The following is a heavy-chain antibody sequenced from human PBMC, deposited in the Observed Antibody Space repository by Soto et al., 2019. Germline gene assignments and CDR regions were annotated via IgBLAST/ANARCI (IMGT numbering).Heavy chain of an antibody. CDR2: IYPGDSDT. D-gene: IGHD6-13*01. V-gene: IGHV5-51*01. CDR3: ARTAAAGKYYYGVDV. J-gene: IGHJ6*02. CDR1: GYSFTSYW. Sequence: PGESLKISCKGSGYSFTSYWIGWVRQMPGKGLEWMGIIYPGDSDTRYSPSFQGQVTISADKSISTAYLQWSSLKASDTAMYYCARTAAAGKYYYGVDVWGQETKVTVSS.